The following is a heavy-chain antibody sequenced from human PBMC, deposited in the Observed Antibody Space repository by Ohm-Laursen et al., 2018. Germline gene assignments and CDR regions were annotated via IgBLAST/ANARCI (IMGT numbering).Heavy chain of an antibody. J-gene: IGHJ6*02. Sequence: SLRLSCSASGLTFSYYWMHWVRQAPGKGLVWVSHIKNDGSTTTYADPVKGRFTSSRDNAKNTLYLQMNSLRAEDTAVYYCARGHGMDVWGQGTTVTVSS. CDR1: GLTFSYYW. CDR3: ARGHGMDV. V-gene: IGHV3-74*01. CDR2: IKNDGSTT.